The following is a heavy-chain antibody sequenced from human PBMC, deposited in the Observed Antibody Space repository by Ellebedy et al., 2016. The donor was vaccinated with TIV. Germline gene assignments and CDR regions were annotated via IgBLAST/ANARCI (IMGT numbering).Heavy chain of an antibody. D-gene: IGHD3-10*01. V-gene: IGHV3-21*04. Sequence: GGSLRLSCAASGFTFSSYSMNWVRQAPGKGLEWVSSISSSSSYIYYADSVKGRFTISRDNSKNTLYLQMNSLRSEDTAVYYCARASYGSGSRWFDPWGQGTLVTVSS. CDR2: ISSSSSYI. CDR1: GFTFSSYS. J-gene: IGHJ5*02. CDR3: ARASYGSGSRWFDP.